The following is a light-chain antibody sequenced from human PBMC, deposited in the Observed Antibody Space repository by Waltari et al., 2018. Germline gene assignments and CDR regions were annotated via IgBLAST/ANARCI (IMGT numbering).Light chain of an antibody. Sequence: DIQMTQSPSSLSASVGDRVTITCRASKSISNWLAWYQQKPGKAPILLIYKASILKSAVPSRFSGSGSETQFTLTIISLQPCDFATYYCQQYNTYSSFGQGTKLEIK. V-gene: IGKV1-5*03. CDR3: QQYNTYSS. J-gene: IGKJ2*01. CDR1: KSISNW. CDR2: KAS.